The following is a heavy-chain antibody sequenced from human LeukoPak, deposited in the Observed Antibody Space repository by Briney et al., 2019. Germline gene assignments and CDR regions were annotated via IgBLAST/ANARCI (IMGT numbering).Heavy chain of an antibody. CDR2: ICYSGST. CDR1: GCSISGGDYY. J-gene: IGHJ4*02. CDR3: ARAYYDSSGSPIFDY. D-gene: IGHD3-22*01. Sequence: SVNLSFTCTVSGCSISGGDYYWSWIRQPPGKVLEWIGYICYSGSTYYNPSLKSRITISVDTSKNQFSLKPSSVTAADTAVYYCARAYYDSSGSPIFDYWGQGTLVTVSS. V-gene: IGHV4-30-4*01.